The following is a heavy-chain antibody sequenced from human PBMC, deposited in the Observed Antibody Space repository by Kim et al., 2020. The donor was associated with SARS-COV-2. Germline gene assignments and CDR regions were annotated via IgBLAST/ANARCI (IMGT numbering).Heavy chain of an antibody. Sequence: ASVKVSCKASGYTFTGYYMHWVRQAPGQGLEWMGWINPNSGGTNYAQKFQGRVTMTRDTSISTAYMELSRLRSDDTAVYYCAVPGQLVPYSGMDVWGQGTTVTVSS. V-gene: IGHV1-2*02. CDR2: INPNSGGT. D-gene: IGHD6-13*01. CDR1: GYTFTGYY. CDR3: AVPGQLVPYSGMDV. J-gene: IGHJ6*02.